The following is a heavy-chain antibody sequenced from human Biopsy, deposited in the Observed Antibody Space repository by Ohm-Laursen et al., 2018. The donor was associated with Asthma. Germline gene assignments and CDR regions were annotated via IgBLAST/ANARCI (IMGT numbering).Heavy chain of an antibody. J-gene: IGHJ6*02. CDR2: ISVYNGNT. D-gene: IGHD3-10*01. Sequence: ASVKVSCKTSGHTFNSAGITWVRQAPGQGLEWMGWISVYNGNTKVAQKLQDRVTMITDTSTSTAYMGLRSLRSDDTAVYFCARAVDYSHYYGIDVRGQGTTVTVS. V-gene: IGHV1-18*01. CDR3: ARAVDYSHYYGIDV. CDR1: GHTFNSAG.